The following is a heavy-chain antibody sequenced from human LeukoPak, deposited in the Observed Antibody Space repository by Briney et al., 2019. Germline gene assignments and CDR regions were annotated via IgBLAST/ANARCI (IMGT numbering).Heavy chain of an antibody. J-gene: IGHJ2*01. CDR2: LYSGSDT. CDR3: ARVGDHFHWYLDL. V-gene: IGHV3-53*01. Sequence: GGSLRLSCAASGFTVSTNYMNWVRQDPGKGLEWVSILYSGSDTYYADSVKGRFTISRDSSKNILSLQMNNLRAEDTAVYYCARVGDHFHWYLDLWGRGTLVTVSS. CDR1: GFTVSTNY. D-gene: IGHD3-10*01.